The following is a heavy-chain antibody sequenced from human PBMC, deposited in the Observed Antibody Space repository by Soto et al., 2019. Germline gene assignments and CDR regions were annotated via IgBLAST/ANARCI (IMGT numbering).Heavy chain of an antibody. V-gene: IGHV1-8*02. J-gene: IGHJ3*02. CDR1: GYTFTSYG. CDR3: ARFPPQNAFDI. Sequence: ASVKVSCKASGYTFTSYGISWVRQATGQGLEWMGWMNPNSGNTGYAQKFQGRVTMTRNTSISTAYMELSSLRSEDTAVYYCARFPPQNAFDIWGQGTMVTVSS. CDR2: MNPNSGNT.